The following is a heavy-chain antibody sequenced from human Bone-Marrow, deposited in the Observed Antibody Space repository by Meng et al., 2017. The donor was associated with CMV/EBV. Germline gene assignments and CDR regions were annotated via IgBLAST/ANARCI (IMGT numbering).Heavy chain of an antibody. D-gene: IGHD7-27*01. J-gene: IGHJ5*02. CDR2: IYYSGST. Sequence: SETLSLTCTVSGGSISSSSYYWGWIRQPPGKGLEWIGSIYYSGSTYYNPSLKSRVTISVDTSKNQFSLKLSSVTAADTAVYYCARCSPFALGTGDWFDPWGQGTLVTVSS. CDR3: ARCSPFALGTGDWFDP. CDR1: GGSISSSSYY. V-gene: IGHV4-39*07.